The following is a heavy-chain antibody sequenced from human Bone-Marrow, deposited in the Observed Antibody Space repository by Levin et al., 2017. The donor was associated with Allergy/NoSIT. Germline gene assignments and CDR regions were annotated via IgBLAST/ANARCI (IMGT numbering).Heavy chain of an antibody. CDR3: ASHSATYYYDGRGYPRPFDY. J-gene: IGHJ4*02. CDR2: LYYTDQT. D-gene: IGHD3-22*01. CDR1: GDSINSRSYY. V-gene: IGHV4-39*01. Sequence: SETLSLTCRVSGDSINSRSYYWGWIRQSPGKGLEWVGSLYYTDQTYYSPSLKSRVTMSADTSNNQFSLRLSSVTAADTGIYYCASHSATYYYDGRGYPRPFDYWGQGTLVSVSS.